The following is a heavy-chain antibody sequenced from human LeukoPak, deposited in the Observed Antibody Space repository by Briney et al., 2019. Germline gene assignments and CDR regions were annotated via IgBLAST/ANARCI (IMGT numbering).Heavy chain of an antibody. J-gene: IGHJ3*02. V-gene: IGHV3-74*01. CDR1: GFTFSDTW. D-gene: IGHD3-3*01. Sequence: GGSLRLSCAASGFTFSDTWMHWVRQAPGEGLVWVSRIRSDGSDTRYAESVKGRFTISRDNAENTLYLQMNSLRAEDTAVYYCARGSRFGVVGRDAFDIWGQGTMVTVSS. CDR3: ARGSRFGVVGRDAFDI. CDR2: IRSDGSDT.